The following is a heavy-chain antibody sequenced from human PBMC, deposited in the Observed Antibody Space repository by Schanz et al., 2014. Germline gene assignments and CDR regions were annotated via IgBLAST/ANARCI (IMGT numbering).Heavy chain of an antibody. D-gene: IGHD2-2*01. Sequence: QVQLVQSGGEVKKPGASATVSCKASGYTFNNHGISWVRQAPGQGLEWMGKINPSSGTTRIAQNFQGRLTVTRDTSTSTVNMELSSLRSEDTAVYYCARGGFCDSTSFDSWGQGTLVTVSS. V-gene: IGHV1-46*02. J-gene: IGHJ4*02. CDR1: GYTFNNHG. CDR3: ARGGFCDSTSFDS. CDR2: INPSSGTT.